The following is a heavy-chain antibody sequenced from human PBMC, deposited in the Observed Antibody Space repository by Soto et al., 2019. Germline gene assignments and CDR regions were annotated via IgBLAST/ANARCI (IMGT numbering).Heavy chain of an antibody. CDR2: INPSGGST. Sequence: ASVKVSCKASGYTFTSYYMHWVRQAPGQGLEWMGIINPSGGSTSYAQKFQGSVTMTRDTSTSTVYMELSSLRSEDTAVYYCARAYSSTSHYQSIFDYWGQGTLVTVSS. CDR3: ARAYSSTSHYQSIFDY. CDR1: GYTFTSYY. D-gene: IGHD2-2*01. J-gene: IGHJ4*02. V-gene: IGHV1-46*03.